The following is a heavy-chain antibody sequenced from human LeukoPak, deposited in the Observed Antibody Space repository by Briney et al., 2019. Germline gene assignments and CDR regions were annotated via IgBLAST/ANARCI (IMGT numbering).Heavy chain of an antibody. V-gene: IGHV3-23*01. CDR1: GFTFSSYA. D-gene: IGHD6-13*01. Sequence: GGSLRLSCAASGFTFSSYATSWVRQAPGKGLEWVSAISGSGGGTYYADSVKGRFSISRDNSKNTLYLQMNSLGAEDTAVYYCAKDTSSWYSYFQHWGQGTLVTVSS. CDR2: ISGSGGGT. J-gene: IGHJ1*01. CDR3: AKDTSSWYSYFQH.